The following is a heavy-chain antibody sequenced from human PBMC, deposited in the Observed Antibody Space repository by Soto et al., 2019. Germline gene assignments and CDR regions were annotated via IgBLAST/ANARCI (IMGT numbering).Heavy chain of an antibody. D-gene: IGHD5-18*01. Sequence: QVHLVESGGGLVKPGGSLRLSCAVSGFTFSDYYMIWIRRAPGKGLEWASYISSTSSYTNYGDSVKGRFTISRDNAKNSLYLQMNSLRAEDTAVYYCARDLRKAMGPHDYWGQGTLVTVSS. J-gene: IGHJ4*02. CDR1: GFTFSDYY. V-gene: IGHV3-11*06. CDR2: ISSTSSYT. CDR3: ARDLRKAMGPHDY.